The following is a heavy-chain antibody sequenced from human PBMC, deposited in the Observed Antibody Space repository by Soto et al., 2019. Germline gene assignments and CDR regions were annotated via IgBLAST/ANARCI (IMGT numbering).Heavy chain of an antibody. J-gene: IGHJ5*02. D-gene: IGHD6-13*01. CDR3: ARRYSSSWSGFDP. Sequence: QAGGSLRLSCAASGVTFSSYWMSWVRQAPGKGLEWVANIKQDGGEKYYVDSVKGRFTISRDNAKNSLYLQMNSLRVEDTALYYCARRYSSSWSGFDPWGQGTLVTVSS. CDR2: IKQDGGEK. V-gene: IGHV3-7*01. CDR1: GVTFSSYW.